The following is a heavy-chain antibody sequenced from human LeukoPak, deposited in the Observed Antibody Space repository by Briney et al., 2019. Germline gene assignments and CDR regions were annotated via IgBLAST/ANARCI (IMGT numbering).Heavy chain of an antibody. J-gene: IGHJ3*01. CDR2: IYYSGST. CDR3: AGPPRSDIFDAFDV. D-gene: IGHD3-9*01. Sequence: SETLSLTCTVSGGSINSGTYFWGWIRQPPGKGLEWIGSIYYSGSTYYNPSLKSRVTISVDTSKNQFSLKLNSVTAADTAVYYCAGPPRSDIFDAFDVWGQGTMVTVSS. V-gene: IGHV4-39*01. CDR1: GGSINSGTYF.